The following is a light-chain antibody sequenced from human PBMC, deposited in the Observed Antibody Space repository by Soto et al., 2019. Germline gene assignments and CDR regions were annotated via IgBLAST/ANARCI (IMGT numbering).Light chain of an antibody. Sequence: DIQMTQSPSSLSASVGDRVTITCQASLGINNYLNWYQQKPGKAPKRLIYDVSNLATGVPSNFSGSGSGTHFTFTISSLQPEHVATYYCQHYENLPLTFGGGTKVEI. J-gene: IGKJ4*01. V-gene: IGKV1-33*01. CDR2: DVS. CDR3: QHYENLPLT. CDR1: LGINNY.